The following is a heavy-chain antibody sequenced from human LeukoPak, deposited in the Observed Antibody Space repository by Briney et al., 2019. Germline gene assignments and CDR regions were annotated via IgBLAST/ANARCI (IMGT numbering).Heavy chain of an antibody. CDR3: ARDRSIAAANGDY. V-gene: IGHV3-9*01. J-gene: IGHJ4*02. D-gene: IGHD6-13*01. Sequence: QSGGSLRLSCAASGFTFDDYAMHWVRQAPGKGLEWVSGISWNSGSIGYADSVKGRFTISRDNSKNTLYLQMNSLRAEDTAVYYCARDRSIAAANGDYWGQGTLVTVSS. CDR2: ISWNSGSI. CDR1: GFTFDDYA.